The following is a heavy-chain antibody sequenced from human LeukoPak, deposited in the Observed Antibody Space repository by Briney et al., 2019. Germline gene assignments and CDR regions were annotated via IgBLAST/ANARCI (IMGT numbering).Heavy chain of an antibody. D-gene: IGHD6-6*01. CDR1: GGTFSSYA. J-gene: IGHJ4*02. CDR3: ARGLSARLSYFDY. V-gene: IGHV1-69*05. Sequence: SVKVSCKASGGTFSSYAISWVRQAPGQGLEWMGGIIPIFGTANYAEKFQGRVTITTDESTSTAYMELSSLRSEDTAVYYCARGLSARLSYFDYWGQGTLVTVSS. CDR2: IIPIFGTA.